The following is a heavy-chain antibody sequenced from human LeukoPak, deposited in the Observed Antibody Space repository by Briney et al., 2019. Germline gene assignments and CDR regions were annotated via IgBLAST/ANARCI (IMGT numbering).Heavy chain of an antibody. CDR3: ARVTNRAFDI. V-gene: IGHV3-74*01. Sequence: GGSLRLSCAASGFTFDGYTMNWVRQAPGKGLVWVSRINSDGSSTRYADSVKGRFTISRDSTKSTLYLQMNSLRAEDTAVYYCARVTNRAFDIWGQGTMVTVSS. CDR1: GFTFDGYT. CDR2: INSDGSST. D-gene: IGHD1/OR15-1a*01. J-gene: IGHJ3*02.